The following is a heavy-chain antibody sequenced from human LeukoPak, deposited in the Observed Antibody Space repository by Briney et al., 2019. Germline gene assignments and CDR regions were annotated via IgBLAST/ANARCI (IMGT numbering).Heavy chain of an antibody. CDR3: XRRTPYGELDY. D-gene: IGHD4-17*01. CDR1: GGSISSYY. CDR2: IYYSGST. J-gene: IGHJ4*02. V-gene: IGHV4-59*08. Sequence: SETLSLTCTVSGGSISSYYWSWIRQPPGKGLEWIGYIYYSGSTNYNPSLKSRVTISVDTSKNQFSLKLSSVTAADTAVYYCXRRTPYGELDYWGQGTLVTVSS.